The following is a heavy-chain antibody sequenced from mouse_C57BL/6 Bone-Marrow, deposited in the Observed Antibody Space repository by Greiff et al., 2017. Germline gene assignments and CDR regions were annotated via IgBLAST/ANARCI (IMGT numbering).Heavy chain of an antibody. D-gene: IGHD2-2*01. J-gene: IGHJ2*01. V-gene: IGHV1-26*01. CDR2: INPNNGGT. Sequence: VQLQQSGPELVKPGASVKISCKASGYTFTDYYLNWVKQSHGKSLEWIGDINPNNGGTSYNQKFKGKATLTVDNSSSTAYMDLRSLTSEDSTFYYCARATMVTTALFDYWGLGTTLTVSS. CDR1: GYTFTDYY. CDR3: ARATMVTTALFDY.